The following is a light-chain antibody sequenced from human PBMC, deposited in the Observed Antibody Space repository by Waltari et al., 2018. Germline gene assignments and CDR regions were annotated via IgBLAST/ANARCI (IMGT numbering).Light chain of an antibody. CDR2: EDT. J-gene: IGLJ3*02. V-gene: IGLV2-23*01. CDR1: SSDIGSYNL. Sequence: QSALTQPASVSGSPGQSITISCTGTSSDIGSYNLVPWYQQHPGKAPKLIIYEDTKRPTGVSNRFSGSKSGNTASLTISGLQLEDETHYFCCSYAGLNSWVFGGGTKLTVL. CDR3: CSYAGLNSWV.